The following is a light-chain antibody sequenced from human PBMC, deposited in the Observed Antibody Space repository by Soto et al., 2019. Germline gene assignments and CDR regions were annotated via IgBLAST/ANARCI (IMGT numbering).Light chain of an antibody. Sequence: EIVLTQSPGTLYLSPGERATRSCRASQSVSSGYLAWYQQKPGQAPRLLIYGASSRATGIPDRFSGSGSGTDFTLTNSRMEPEDLAVYYCQQYGSSPLLTFGPGTKVDSK. CDR2: GAS. CDR3: QQYGSSPLLT. CDR1: QSVSSGY. J-gene: IGKJ3*01. V-gene: IGKV3-20*01.